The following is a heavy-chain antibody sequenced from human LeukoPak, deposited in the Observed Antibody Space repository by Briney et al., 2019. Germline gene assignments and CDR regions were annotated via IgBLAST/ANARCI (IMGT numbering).Heavy chain of an antibody. CDR3: ARNKLGISEKYMDV. D-gene: IGHD7-27*01. Sequence: GGAPRLSCAASGFTFSSYAMHWVRQAPGKGLEGVSSISSSSSYRYYEESVKGRLTIYRDNAKKSQYIQMKRLRAEDTAVYYCARNKLGISEKYMDVWGKGTTVTISS. V-gene: IGHV3-21*01. CDR1: GFTFSSYA. CDR2: ISSSSSYR. J-gene: IGHJ6*03.